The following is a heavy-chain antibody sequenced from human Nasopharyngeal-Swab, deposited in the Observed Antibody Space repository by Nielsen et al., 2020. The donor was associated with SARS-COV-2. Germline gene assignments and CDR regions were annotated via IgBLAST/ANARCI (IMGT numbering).Heavy chain of an antibody. CDR3: ARLIGDPYSYYGLDK. CDR2: IYSDGTT. Sequence: GGSLRLSCEASGFIVGDHYMTWVRQAPGKGLEWVSVIYSDGTTYSADSVKGRITISRQKSKNTVELQMRSLRAGDTAVYYCARLIGDPYSYYGLDKWGQGTTVTVSS. J-gene: IGHJ3*01. CDR1: GFIVGDHY. V-gene: IGHV3-53*04. D-gene: IGHD3-10*01.